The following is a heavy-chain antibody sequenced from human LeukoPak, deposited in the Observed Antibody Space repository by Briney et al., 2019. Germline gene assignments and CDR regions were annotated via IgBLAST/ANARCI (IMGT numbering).Heavy chain of an antibody. CDR2: IYYSGST. CDR1: GGSISSYY. D-gene: IGHD6-19*01. CDR3: ARGSGWYAY. J-gene: IGHJ4*02. V-gene: IGHV4-59*01. Sequence: PSETLSLTCTVSGGSISSYYWSWIRQPPGKGLEWIGYIYYSGSTNYNPSLKSRVTISVDTSKNQFSLKLSSVTAADTAMYYCARGSGWYAYWGQGTLVIVSS.